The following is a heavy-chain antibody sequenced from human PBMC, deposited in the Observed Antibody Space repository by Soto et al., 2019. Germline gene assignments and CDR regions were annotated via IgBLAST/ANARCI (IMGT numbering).Heavy chain of an antibody. Sequence: TSETLSLTCAVSGGSISSGNWLSWVRQPPGKGLEWIGEIYHSGSTNYNPSLKSRVTISVDKSKNQFSLKLSSVTAADTAVYYCARALDYYGSGSYYNWFDPWGQGTLVTVSS. CDR2: IYHSGST. CDR3: ARALDYYGSGSYYNWFDP. CDR1: GGSISSGNW. V-gene: IGHV4-4*02. D-gene: IGHD3-10*01. J-gene: IGHJ5*02.